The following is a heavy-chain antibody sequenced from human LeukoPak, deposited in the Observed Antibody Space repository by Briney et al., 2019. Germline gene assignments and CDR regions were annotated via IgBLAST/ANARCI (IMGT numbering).Heavy chain of an antibody. D-gene: IGHD3-3*01. CDR1: GGSISSYY. CDR3: ARARIRFLEWTPAAANAFDI. CDR2: IYYSGST. V-gene: IGHV4-59*01. Sequence: SETLSLTCTVSGGSISSYYWSWIRQPPGKGLEWIGYIYYSGSTNYNPSLKSRVTISVDTSKNQFSLKLSSVTAADTAVYYCARARIRFLEWTPAAANAFDIWGQGTMVTVSS. J-gene: IGHJ3*02.